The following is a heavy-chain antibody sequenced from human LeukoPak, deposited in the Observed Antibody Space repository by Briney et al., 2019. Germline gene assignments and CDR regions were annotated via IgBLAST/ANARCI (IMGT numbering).Heavy chain of an antibody. CDR1: GFSFSSSG. J-gene: IGHJ4*02. CDR2: ISKDGRKD. CDR3: ARDLLNYGTAYYDVGIFDS. Sequence: GGSLRLSCEASGFSFSSSGVHWVRQAPGKGLEWMAVISKDGRKDHYADSMKGRFTISRDNSKSTLFLQMNSLRPEDTAIYYCARDLLNYGTAYYDVGIFDSWGQGTRATVSS. V-gene: IGHV3-30*04. D-gene: IGHD3-16*01.